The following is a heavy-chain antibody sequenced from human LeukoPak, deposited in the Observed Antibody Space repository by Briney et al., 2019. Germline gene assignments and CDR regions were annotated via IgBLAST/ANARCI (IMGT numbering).Heavy chain of an antibody. CDR2: ISAYNGNT. D-gene: IGHD6-19*01. Sequence: ASVKVSCKASGYTFTSYGISWVRQTPGQGLEWMGWISAYNGNTNYAQKLQGRVTVTTDTSTSTAYMELRSLRSDDTAVYYCARAVAGKGFDYWGQGTLVTVSS. CDR1: GYTFTSYG. J-gene: IGHJ4*02. V-gene: IGHV1-18*01. CDR3: ARAVAGKGFDY.